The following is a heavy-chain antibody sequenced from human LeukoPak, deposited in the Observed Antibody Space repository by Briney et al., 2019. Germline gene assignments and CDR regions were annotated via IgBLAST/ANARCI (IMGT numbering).Heavy chain of an antibody. CDR3: AKGSGIAVAGNFDY. Sequence: PGGSLRLSCAAFGFTFSSYAMSWVRQAPGKGLEWVSAISGSGGSTYYADSVKGGFTISRDNSKNTLYLQMNSLRAEDTAVYYCAKGSGIAVAGNFDYWGQGTLVTVSS. CDR2: ISGSGGST. D-gene: IGHD6-19*01. J-gene: IGHJ4*02. V-gene: IGHV3-23*01. CDR1: GFTFSSYA.